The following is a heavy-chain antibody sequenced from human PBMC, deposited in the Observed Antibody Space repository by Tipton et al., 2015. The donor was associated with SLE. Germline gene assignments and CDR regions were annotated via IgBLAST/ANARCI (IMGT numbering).Heavy chain of an antibody. CDR2: IYYSGST. Sequence: TLSLTCTVSGGSISSYYWSWIRQPPEKGLEWIGYIYYSGSTNYNPSLKSRVTISVDTSKNQFSLKLSSVTAADTAVYYCARDRVGGDPAFDIWGQGTMVTVSS. CDR1: GGSISSYY. CDR3: ARDRVGGDPAFDI. D-gene: IGHD3-3*01. J-gene: IGHJ3*02. V-gene: IGHV4-59*01.